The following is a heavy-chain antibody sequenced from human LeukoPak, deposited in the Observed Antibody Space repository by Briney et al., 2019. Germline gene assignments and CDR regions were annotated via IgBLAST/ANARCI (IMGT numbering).Heavy chain of an antibody. CDR2: IHHSGSP. Sequence: SETLSLTCTVSGDSISTISYYWGWIRRPPEKGLEWIGSIHHSGSPYYNPSLKSRVTLSLDTSKNQSSLKLTSVTAADTAVYYCARDRVSPGSSSDWFDPWGQGTLVIVSS. CDR1: GDSISTISYY. V-gene: IGHV4-39*07. CDR3: ARDRVSPGSSSDWFDP. J-gene: IGHJ5*02. D-gene: IGHD6-6*01.